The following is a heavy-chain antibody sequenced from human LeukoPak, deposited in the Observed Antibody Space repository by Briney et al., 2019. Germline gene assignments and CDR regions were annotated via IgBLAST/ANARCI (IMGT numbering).Heavy chain of an antibody. CDR2: FDPEDGET. CDR1: GYTLTELS. V-gene: IGHV1-24*01. Sequence: ASVKVSCKVSGYTLTELSMHWVRQAPGKGLEWMGGFDPEDGETIYAQKFQGRVTMTEDTSTDTAYMELSSLRSEDTAVYYCATEWFLAVTRDAFDIWGQGTMVTVSS. J-gene: IGHJ3*02. D-gene: IGHD4-17*01. CDR3: ATEWFLAVTRDAFDI.